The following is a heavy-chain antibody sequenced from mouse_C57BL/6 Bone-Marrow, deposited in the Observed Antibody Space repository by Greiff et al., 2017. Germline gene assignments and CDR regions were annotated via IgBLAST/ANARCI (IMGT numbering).Heavy chain of an antibody. CDR1: GYTFTSYW. D-gene: IGHD2-3*01. V-gene: IGHV1-55*01. J-gene: IGHJ4*01. Sequence: QVQLKQPGAELVKPGASVKMSCKASGYTFTSYWITWVKQRPGQGLEWIGDIYPGSGSTNYNEKFKSKATLTVDTSSSTAYMQLSSLTSEDSAVYYCASPRDGYFSYAMDYWGQGTSVTVSS. CDR3: ASPRDGYFSYAMDY. CDR2: IYPGSGST.